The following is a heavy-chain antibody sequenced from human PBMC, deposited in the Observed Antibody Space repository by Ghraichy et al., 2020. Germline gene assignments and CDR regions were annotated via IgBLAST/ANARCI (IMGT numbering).Heavy chain of an antibody. Sequence: GGSLRLSCAASGFTFSSYWMSWVRQAPGKGLEWVANIKQDGSEKYYVDSVKGRFTISRDNAKNSLYLQMNSLRAEDTAVYYCARDRAGPYDSRAYGMDVWGQGTTVTVSS. CDR2: IKQDGSEK. CDR3: ARDRAGPYDSRAYGMDV. V-gene: IGHV3-7*01. D-gene: IGHD3-22*01. CDR1: GFTFSSYW. J-gene: IGHJ6*02.